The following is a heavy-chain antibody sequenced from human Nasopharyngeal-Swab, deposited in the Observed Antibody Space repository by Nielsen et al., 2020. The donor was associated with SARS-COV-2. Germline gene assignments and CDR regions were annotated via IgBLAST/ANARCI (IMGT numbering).Heavy chain of an antibody. CDR3: ARKENFDGGKGNYYYYGMDV. J-gene: IGHJ6*02. CDR2: IWYDGSNK. Sequence: GRPAPGEGVEWGGVIWYDGSNKYYADSVKGRFTISRDNSKNTLYLQMNSLRAEDTAVYYCARKENFDGGKGNYYYYGMDVWGQGTTVTVSS. V-gene: IGHV3-33*01. D-gene: IGHD4-23*01.